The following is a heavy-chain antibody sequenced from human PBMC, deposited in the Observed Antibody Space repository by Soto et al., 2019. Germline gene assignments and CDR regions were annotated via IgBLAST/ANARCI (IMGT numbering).Heavy chain of an antibody. CDR3: ARGSGANYYYYGMDV. CDR2: IYYSGST. V-gene: IGHV4-30-4*01. D-gene: IGHD2-15*01. CDR1: GGSISSGDYY. J-gene: IGHJ6*02. Sequence: QVQLQESGPGLVKPSQTLSLTCTVSGGSISSGDYYWSWIRQPPGKGLEWIGYIYYSGSTYYNPSLKSRVTISVDTSKNQFSLKLSSVTAADTAVYYCARGSGANYYYYGMDVWGQGTTVTVSS.